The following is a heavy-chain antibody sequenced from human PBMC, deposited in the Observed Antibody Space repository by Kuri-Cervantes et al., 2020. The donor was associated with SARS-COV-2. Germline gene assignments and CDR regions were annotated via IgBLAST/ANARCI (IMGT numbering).Heavy chain of an antibody. V-gene: IGHV3-53*05. D-gene: IGHD6-13*01. Sequence: GGSLRLSCAASGFTVSSNYMTWVRQAPGKGLEWVSVIYSGGSTYYADPVKGRFTISRDNSKNTLYLQMNSLRAEDTAVYYCAKDHSHDAFDIWGQGTMVTVSS. CDR2: IYSGGST. J-gene: IGHJ3*02. CDR3: AKDHSHDAFDI. CDR1: GFTVSSNY.